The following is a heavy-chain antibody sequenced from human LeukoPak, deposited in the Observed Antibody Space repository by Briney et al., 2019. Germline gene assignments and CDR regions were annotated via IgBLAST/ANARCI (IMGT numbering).Heavy chain of an antibody. J-gene: IGHJ4*02. Sequence: GGSLRLSCAASGFTFSSYAMSWVRQAPGKGLEWVSAISGSGGSTYYADSVKGRFTLSRDSSKNTLYLQMNSLRADDTAVYYCAKWGDYDVLTGYYVSDFWGQGTLVTVSS. V-gene: IGHV3-23*01. CDR3: AKWGDYDVLTGYYVSDF. CDR2: ISGSGGST. D-gene: IGHD3-9*01. CDR1: GFTFSSYA.